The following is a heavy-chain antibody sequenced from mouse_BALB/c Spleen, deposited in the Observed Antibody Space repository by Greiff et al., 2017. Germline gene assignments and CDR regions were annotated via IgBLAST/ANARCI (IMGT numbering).Heavy chain of an antibody. CDR1: GFNIKDTY. V-gene: IGHV14-3*02. Sequence: EVQLVESGAELVKPGASVKLSCTASGFNIKDTYMHWVKQRPEQGLEWIGRIDPANGNTKYDPKFQGKATITADTSSNTAYLQLSSLTSEDTAVYYCARWRSWYFDVWGAGTTVTVSS. J-gene: IGHJ1*01. CDR3: ARWRSWYFDV. CDR2: IDPANGNT.